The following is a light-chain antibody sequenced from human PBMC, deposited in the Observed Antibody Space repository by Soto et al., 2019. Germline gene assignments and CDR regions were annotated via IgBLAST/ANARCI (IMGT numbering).Light chain of an antibody. CDR3: YSFAGSTTFSYV. Sequence: QSVLTQPPSASGSPGQSVAISCTGTSSDVGGYNLVSWYQQHPGKAPTVLIYEGTKRPSGVSNRFSGSKSGNTASLTIPGLQTEDEADYYCYSFAGSTTFSYVFGPGTKVTVL. J-gene: IGLJ1*01. CDR1: SSDVGGYNL. V-gene: IGLV2-23*03. CDR2: EGT.